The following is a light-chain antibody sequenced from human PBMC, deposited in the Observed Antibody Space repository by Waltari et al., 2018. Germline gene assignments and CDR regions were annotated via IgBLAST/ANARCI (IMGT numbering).Light chain of an antibody. CDR3: QQYYIAPFT. Sequence: DIVLTQSPDSLSVSLGERATIPCKSSQNIFFSSKNKSYLTWYQHKAGQPPKLLIYWASTRESGVPDRFSGSGSGTDFTLSISSLQADDVAVYYCQQYYIAPFTFGQGTKLQI. CDR2: WAS. J-gene: IGKJ2*01. CDR1: QNIFFSSKNKSY. V-gene: IGKV4-1*01.